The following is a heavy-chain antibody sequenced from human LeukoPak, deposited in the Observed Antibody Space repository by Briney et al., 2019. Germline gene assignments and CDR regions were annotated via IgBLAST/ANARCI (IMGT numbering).Heavy chain of an antibody. Sequence: SETLSLTCAVYGGSFSGYYWSWIRQPPGKGLEWIGEIYHSGSTNYNPSLKSRVTISVDKSKNQFSLKLSSVTAADTAVYYCAREGVCSGGSCYLWFDPWGQGTLVTVSS. J-gene: IGHJ5*02. V-gene: IGHV4-34*01. CDR3: AREGVCSGGSCYLWFDP. D-gene: IGHD2-15*01. CDR1: GGSFSGYY. CDR2: IYHSGST.